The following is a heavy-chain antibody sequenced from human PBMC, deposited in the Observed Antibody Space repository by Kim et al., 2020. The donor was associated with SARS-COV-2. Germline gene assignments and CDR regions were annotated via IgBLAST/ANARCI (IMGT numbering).Heavy chain of an antibody. CDR1: GYTFTSYA. CDR3: ARGPPPLYGDFFSFDY. CDR2: INAGNGNT. V-gene: IGHV1-3*01. J-gene: IGHJ4*02. Sequence: ASLKVSCKASGYTFTSYAMQWVRQAPGQRLEWMGWINAGNGNTKYSQKFQGRVTITRDTSASTAYMELSSLRSEDTAVYYCARGPPPLYGDFFSFDYWGQGTLVTVSS. D-gene: IGHD4-17*01.